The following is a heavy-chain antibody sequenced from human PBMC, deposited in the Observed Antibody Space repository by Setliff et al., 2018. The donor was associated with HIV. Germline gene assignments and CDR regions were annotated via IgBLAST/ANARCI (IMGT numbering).Heavy chain of an antibody. V-gene: IGHV1-46*02. CDR3: ARDLKSQEGYCSGGSCNRGMSDY. J-gene: IGHJ4*02. Sequence: GASVKVSCKTFGYYFNIDYMHWVRQAPGQGLEWMAMVSPFDDGTNYAQKFQGRVTITAGKSTSTAYMELSSLRSEDTAVYYCARDLKSQEGYCSGGSCNRGMSDYWGQGTLVTVSS. D-gene: IGHD2-15*01. CDR2: VSPFDDGT. CDR1: GYYFNIDY.